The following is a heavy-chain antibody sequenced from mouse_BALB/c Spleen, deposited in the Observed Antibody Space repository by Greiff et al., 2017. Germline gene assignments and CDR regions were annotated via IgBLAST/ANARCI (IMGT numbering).Heavy chain of an antibody. J-gene: IGHJ4*01. CDR2: IYPGDGDT. CDR3: ARRGGMITTYYAMDY. CDR1: GYAFSSSW. V-gene: IGHV1-82*01. Sequence: QVHVKQSGPELVKPGASVKISCKASGYAFSSSWMNWVKQRPGQGLEWIGRIYPGDGDTNYNGKFKGKATLTADKSSSTAYMQLSSLTSVDSAVYFCARRGGMITTYYAMDYWGQGTSVTVSS. D-gene: IGHD2-4*01.